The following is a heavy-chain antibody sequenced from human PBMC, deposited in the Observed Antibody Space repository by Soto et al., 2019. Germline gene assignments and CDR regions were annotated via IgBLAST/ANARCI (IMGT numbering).Heavy chain of an antibody. CDR1: GFTFTRYS. CDR2: ISSTTNYI. J-gene: IGHJ4*02. Sequence: GGSLRLSCAASGFTFTRYSMNWVRQAPGKGLEWVSSISSTTNYIYYADSMKGRFTVFRDNAKNSVYLEMNSLSAEDTAVYYCARESEDLTSNFDYWGQGTLVTVS. V-gene: IGHV3-21*01. CDR3: ARESEDLTSNFDY.